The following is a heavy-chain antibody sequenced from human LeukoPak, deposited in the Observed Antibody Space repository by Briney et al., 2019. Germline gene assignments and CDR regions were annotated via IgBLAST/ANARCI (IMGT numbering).Heavy chain of an antibody. CDR1: GGSISSSSYY. CDR2: IYYSGST. Sequence: SETLSLTCTVSGGSISSSSYYWGWIRQPPGKGLEWIGSIYYSGSTYYNPSLKSRVTISVDTSKNQFSLKLSSVTAADTAVYYCARHPTYYYGSGSVTEFDPWGQGTLVTVSS. J-gene: IGHJ5*02. CDR3: ARHPTYYYGSGSVTEFDP. D-gene: IGHD3-10*01. V-gene: IGHV4-39*01.